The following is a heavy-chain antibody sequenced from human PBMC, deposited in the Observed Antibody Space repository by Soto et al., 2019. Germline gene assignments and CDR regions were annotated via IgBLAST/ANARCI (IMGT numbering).Heavy chain of an antibody. CDR2: IKQDGSET. V-gene: IGHV3-7*01. J-gene: IGHJ4*02. Sequence: ELQLVESGGGLVQTGGSLRLSCVVSGFSFSNYWMSWVRQAPGKGLEWVANIKQDGSETYYVDSVKGRFTISRDNAENSLYLQMTSLRGDDTAVYYCARGWATTAGTGDNWGQGTLVIVSS. D-gene: IGHD6-19*01. CDR3: ARGWATTAGTGDN. CDR1: GFSFSNYW.